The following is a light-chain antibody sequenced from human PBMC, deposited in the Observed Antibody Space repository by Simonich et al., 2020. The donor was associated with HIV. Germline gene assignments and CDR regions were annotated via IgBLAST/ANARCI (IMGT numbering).Light chain of an antibody. Sequence: QSALTQPASVSGSPGQSITISCTGSSSDVGGYNYVSCYQHHPGKGPQLMIYDFSRRPSGVSDRFSGSKSGNTASLTISWLHAEDEAVYFCCSYTSSSNVLFGGGTKLTVL. V-gene: IGLV2-14*03. CDR3: CSYTSSSNVL. CDR2: DFS. J-gene: IGLJ2*01. CDR1: SSDVGGYNY.